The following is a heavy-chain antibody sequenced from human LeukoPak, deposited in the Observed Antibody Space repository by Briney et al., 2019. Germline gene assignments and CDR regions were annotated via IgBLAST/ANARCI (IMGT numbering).Heavy chain of an antibody. D-gene: IGHD6-13*01. V-gene: IGHV5-51*01. J-gene: IGHJ4*02. CDR2: IYPGDSDT. CDR1: GSLFTSYW. Sequence: GASLQISCKGSGSLFTSYWIGWVRPLPGKGLEWMGIIYPGDSDTRYSPSFQGQVTISADKSISTAYLQWSSLKASDTAMYYCARHLSNSSSWNTYDYWGQGTLVTVSS. CDR3: ARHLSNSSSWNTYDY.